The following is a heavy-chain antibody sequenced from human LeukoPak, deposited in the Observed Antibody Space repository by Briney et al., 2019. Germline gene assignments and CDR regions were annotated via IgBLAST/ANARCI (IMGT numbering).Heavy chain of an antibody. Sequence: PSETLSLTCAVYGGSFSGYYWSWIRQPPGKGLEWMGEINHSGSTNYNPSLKTRVTISVDTSKNQFSLKLSSVSAADTAVYYCPRAVIAVAGTRLYFDYWGQGTLVTVSS. CDR1: GGSFSGYY. CDR3: PRAVIAVAGTRLYFDY. CDR2: INHSGST. V-gene: IGHV4-34*01. J-gene: IGHJ4*02. D-gene: IGHD6-19*01.